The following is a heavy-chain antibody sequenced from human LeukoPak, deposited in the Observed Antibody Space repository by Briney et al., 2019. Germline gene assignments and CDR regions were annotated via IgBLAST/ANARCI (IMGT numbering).Heavy chain of an antibody. D-gene: IGHD3-22*01. V-gene: IGHV3-33*01. Sequence: GGSLRLSCAASGFTFSNYGMHWVRQAPSKGLEWVAVIWYDGSNKYFADSVKGRFTISRDNSRNTLYLQMNSLRAEDTAVYYCARGNYDSSGYLDYWGQGTLVTVSS. J-gene: IGHJ4*02. CDR3: ARGNYDSSGYLDY. CDR1: GFTFSNYG. CDR2: IWYDGSNK.